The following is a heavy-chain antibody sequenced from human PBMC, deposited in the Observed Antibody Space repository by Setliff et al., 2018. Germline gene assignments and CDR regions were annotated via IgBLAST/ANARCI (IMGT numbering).Heavy chain of an antibody. CDR3: ARRATYYNFWSGYYDY. V-gene: IGHV4-39*07. Sequence: ETLSLTCTVSGGSISSSSYYWGWIRQPPGKGLEWIGSIYYSGSTYYNPSLKSRVTISVDTSKNRFSLKLSSVTAADTAVYYCARRATYYNFWSGYYDYWGQGTLVTV. CDR1: GGSISSSSYY. J-gene: IGHJ4*02. D-gene: IGHD3-3*01. CDR2: IYYSGST.